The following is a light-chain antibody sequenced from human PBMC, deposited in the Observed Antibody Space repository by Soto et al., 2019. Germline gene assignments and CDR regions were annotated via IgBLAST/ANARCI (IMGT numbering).Light chain of an antibody. J-gene: IGKJ1*01. V-gene: IGKV3-15*01. CDR2: GAS. CDR1: QSVSSSY. Sequence: IVFTPSPGTLALSPGGRATLSCRASQSVSSSYLAWYQQTPGQAPRLLIYGASTRATGIPARFSGSGSGTEFTLTISSLQSEDSAVYYCQQHNHWPTFGQGTKVDIK. CDR3: QQHNHWPT.